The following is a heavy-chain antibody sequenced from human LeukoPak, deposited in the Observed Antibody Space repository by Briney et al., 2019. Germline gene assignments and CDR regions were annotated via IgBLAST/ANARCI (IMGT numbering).Heavy chain of an antibody. Sequence: SGTLSLTCAVSSASISSSNWWSWVRQPPGKGLECIGTIYHSGSIYYNPSLKGRVTISVDTSKNQFSLKLNSLTAADTAVYYCARAIRTGLGIGSFDGWGQGTLVTVSS. CDR3: ARAIRTGLGIGSFDG. D-gene: IGHD7-27*01. V-gene: IGHV4-4*02. CDR2: IYHSGSI. CDR1: SASISSSNW. J-gene: IGHJ4*02.